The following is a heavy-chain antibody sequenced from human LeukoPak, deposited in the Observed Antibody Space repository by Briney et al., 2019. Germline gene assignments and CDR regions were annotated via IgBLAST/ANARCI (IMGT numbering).Heavy chain of an antibody. Sequence: ASVKVSCKASGYSFTSNYIHWVRQAPGQGLEWMGIINPSGGSTSYAQKFQGRVTMTRDTSTSTVYMELSSLRSEDTAVYYCAREGVNTAFDYWGQGTLVTVSS. J-gene: IGHJ4*02. CDR2: INPSGGST. V-gene: IGHV1-46*01. CDR3: AREGVNTAFDY. D-gene: IGHD5-18*01. CDR1: GYSFTSNY.